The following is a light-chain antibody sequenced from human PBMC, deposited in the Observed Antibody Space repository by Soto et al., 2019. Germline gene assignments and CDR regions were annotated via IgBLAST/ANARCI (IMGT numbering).Light chain of an antibody. CDR3: QQNGSSPT. Sequence: EIVLTQSPATLSLSPGERDTLSCGASQSINSNYLAWYQQKPGLAPRLVIYDTSRRAPGIPDRLTGSGSGTDFTLTISLLEPEDSAIYYRQQNGSSPTFGQGTRLEIK. J-gene: IGKJ5*01. CDR1: QSINSNY. V-gene: IGKV3D-20*01. CDR2: DTS.